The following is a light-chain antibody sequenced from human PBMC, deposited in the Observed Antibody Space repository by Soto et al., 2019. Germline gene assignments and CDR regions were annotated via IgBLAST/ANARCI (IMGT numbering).Light chain of an antibody. J-gene: IGLJ2*01. CDR1: SSDVGGYNY. Sequence: QSALTQPASVSGSPGQSITISRTGTSSDVGGYNYVSWYQQHPGMAPKLMIYAVSNRPSGVSNRFSGSKSGNTASLTISGLQAEGEALYYCSSYASSSAPYVVFGGGTKLAVL. CDR2: AVS. CDR3: SSYASSSAPYVV. V-gene: IGLV2-14*01.